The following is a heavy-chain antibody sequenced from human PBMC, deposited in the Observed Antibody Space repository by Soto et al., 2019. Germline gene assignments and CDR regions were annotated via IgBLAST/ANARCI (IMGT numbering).Heavy chain of an antibody. D-gene: IGHD7-27*01. CDR3: ARETGDEEIDGAFDI. CDR2: INAGNGNT. V-gene: IGHV1-3*01. J-gene: IGHJ3*02. Sequence: ASVKVSCKASGYTFTSYAMHWVRQAPGQRLEWMGWINAGNGNTKYSQKFQGRVTITRDTSASTAYMELSSLRSEDTAVYYCARETGDEEIDGAFDIWGQGTMVTVSS. CDR1: GYTFTSYA.